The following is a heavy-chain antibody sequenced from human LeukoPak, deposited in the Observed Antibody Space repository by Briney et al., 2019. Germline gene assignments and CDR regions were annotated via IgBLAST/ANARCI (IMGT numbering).Heavy chain of an antibody. CDR2: IWYDGSNK. J-gene: IGHJ6*03. D-gene: IGHD2-21*02. V-gene: IGHV3-33*06. Sequence: GRSLRLSCAASGFTFSSYGMHWVRQAPGKGLEWVAVIWYDGSNKYYADSVEGRFTISRDNSKNTLYLQMNSLRAEDTAVYYCAKVGVGCGGDCSDYYYYYYMDVWGKGTTVTVSS. CDR3: AKVGVGCGGDCSDYYYYYYMDV. CDR1: GFTFSSYG.